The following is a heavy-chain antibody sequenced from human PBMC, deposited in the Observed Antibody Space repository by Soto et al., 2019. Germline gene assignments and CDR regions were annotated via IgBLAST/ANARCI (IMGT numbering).Heavy chain of an antibody. CDR2: ISGSGGST. CDR1: GFTFSSYA. J-gene: IGHJ4*02. V-gene: IGHV3-23*01. D-gene: IGHD2-15*01. CDR3: AEYPCRGGSCFSASLFDY. Sequence: EVQLLESGGGLVQPGGSLRLSCAASGFTFSSYAMSWVRQAPGKGLEWVSAISGSGGSTYYADPVKGRFTIARDNTKNTHYLHMNSLRAEDMAVYYCAEYPCRGGSCFSASLFDYWGQGTLVTVSS.